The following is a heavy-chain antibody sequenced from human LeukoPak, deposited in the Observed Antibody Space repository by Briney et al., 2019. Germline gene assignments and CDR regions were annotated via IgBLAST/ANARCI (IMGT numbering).Heavy chain of an antibody. CDR2: ISYDGSNK. Sequence: GGSLRLSCAASGFTFSSYGMHWVRQAPGKGLEWVAVISYDGSNKYYADSVKGRFTISRDNAMKSVYLQMNSLRAEDTAIYYCVKSAGRNGGNWGQGTLVTVSS. D-gene: IGHD1-26*01. J-gene: IGHJ4*02. V-gene: IGHV3-30*18. CDR3: VKSAGRNGGN. CDR1: GFTFSSYG.